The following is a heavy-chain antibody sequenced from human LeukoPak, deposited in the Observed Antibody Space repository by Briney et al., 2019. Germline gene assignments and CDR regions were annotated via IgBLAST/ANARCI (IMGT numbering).Heavy chain of an antibody. Sequence: GESLKISCKASGYSFTNTFIGWVRQMPGKGLEWMGIIYPGDSDTRYSPSFQGQVTISADKSISTAYLQWSSLKASDTAMYYCARSGYDFWSGYFGPSYYYGMDVWGQGTTVTVSS. V-gene: IGHV5-51*01. D-gene: IGHD3-3*01. CDR2: IYPGDSDT. J-gene: IGHJ6*02. CDR3: ARSGYDFWSGYFGPSYYYGMDV. CDR1: GYSFTNTF.